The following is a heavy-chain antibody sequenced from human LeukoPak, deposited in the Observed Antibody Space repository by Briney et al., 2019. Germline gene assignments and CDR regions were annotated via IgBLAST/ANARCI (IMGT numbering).Heavy chain of an antibody. D-gene: IGHD6-19*01. CDR3: ARDRAQWLVSYNFDY. V-gene: IGHV3-30*04. CDR1: GFTFSSYA. CDR2: ISYDGSNK. J-gene: IGHJ4*02. Sequence: PGRSLRLSCAASGFTFSSYAMHWVRQAPGKGLEWVAVISYDGSNKYYADSVKGRFTISRDNSKNTLYLQMNSLRAEDTAVYYCARDRAQWLVSYNFDYWGQGTLVTVSS.